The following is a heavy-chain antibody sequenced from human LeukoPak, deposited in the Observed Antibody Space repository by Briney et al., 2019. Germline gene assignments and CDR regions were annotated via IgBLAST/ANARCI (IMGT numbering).Heavy chain of an antibody. CDR3: ATPPMAYCGGDCYGAFDI. J-gene: IGHJ3*02. D-gene: IGHD2-21*01. CDR1: GYTLTELS. CDR2: FDPEDGET. Sequence: EASVKVSCKVSGYTLTELSMHWVRQAPGKGLEWMGGFDPEDGETIYAQKFQGRVTMTEDISTDTAYMELSSLRSEDTAVYYCATPPMAYCGGDCYGAFDIWGQGTMVTVSS. V-gene: IGHV1-24*01.